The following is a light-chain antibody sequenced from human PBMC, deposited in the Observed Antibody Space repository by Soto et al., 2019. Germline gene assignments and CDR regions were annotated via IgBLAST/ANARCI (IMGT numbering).Light chain of an antibody. CDR3: QQSYNIPIT. CDR2: AAS. J-gene: IGKJ5*01. V-gene: IGKV1-39*01. Sequence: DIQMTQSPSSLSASVGDRVTIICRASQSISSYLNWYQQKPGKAPKLLIYAASSLQSGVPSRFTGGGFGTDFTLTITSLQPEDFATYYCQQSYNIPITFGQGTRLEIK. CDR1: QSISSY.